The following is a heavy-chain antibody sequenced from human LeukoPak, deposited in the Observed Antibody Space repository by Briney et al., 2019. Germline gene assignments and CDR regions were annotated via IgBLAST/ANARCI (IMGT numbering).Heavy chain of an antibody. V-gene: IGHV3-30*18. CDR2: ISYDGSNK. CDR3: AKEPYGSGSYYLYFDY. D-gene: IGHD3-10*01. J-gene: IGHJ4*02. CDR1: GFTFSSYG. Sequence: GRPLRLSCAASGFTFSSYGMHWVRQAPGKGLEWVAVISYDGSNKYYADSVKGRFTISRDNSKNTLYLQMNSLRAEDTAVYYCAKEPYGSGSYYLYFDYWGQGTLVTVSS.